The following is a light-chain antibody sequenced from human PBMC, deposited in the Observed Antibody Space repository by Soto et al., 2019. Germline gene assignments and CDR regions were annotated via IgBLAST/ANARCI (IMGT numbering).Light chain of an antibody. Sequence: QSALTQPASVSGSPGQSITISCTGTSSAVGGYNYVSWYQQHPGKAPKLMIYDVSNRPSGVSNRFSGSKSGNTASLTISGLQADDEADYSCSSYTSSSTYVFGTGTKVTVL. CDR1: SSAVGGYNY. V-gene: IGLV2-14*01. CDR2: DVS. CDR3: SSYTSSSTYV. J-gene: IGLJ1*01.